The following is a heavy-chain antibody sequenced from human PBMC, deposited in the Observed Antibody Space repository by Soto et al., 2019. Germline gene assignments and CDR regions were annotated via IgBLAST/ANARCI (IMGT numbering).Heavy chain of an antibody. V-gene: IGHV1-69*01. J-gene: IGHJ6*02. CDR3: ARGYSCGYYYAMDV. CDR1: GGTFTTYA. Sequence: QVQLVQSGAEVKKPGSSVRVSCQASGGTFTTYAFNWVRQAPGQGLEWMGGIIPMYNKPNYAPNFLGRVTISADPSTSTAYMELTTLRSEDTAAYFCARGYSCGYYYAMDVWGQGTPVTVSS. D-gene: IGHD4-4*01. CDR2: IIPMYNKP.